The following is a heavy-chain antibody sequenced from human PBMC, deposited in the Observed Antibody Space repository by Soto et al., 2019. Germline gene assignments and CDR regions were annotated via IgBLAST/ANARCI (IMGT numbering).Heavy chain of an antibody. V-gene: IGHV3-30-3*01. D-gene: IGHD2-2*01. CDR3: GRCTSTSCHLGSDY. CDR1: GFTFSNYA. Sequence: QVQLVESGGGVVQPGRSLRLSCAASGFTFSNYAMNWVRQAPGKGLEWVALISYDGSNKYYADSVKGRFTISRDSSKNTLYLLMNSLRAADTAVYYCGRCTSTSCHLGSDYWGQGTLVTVSS. J-gene: IGHJ4*02. CDR2: ISYDGSNK.